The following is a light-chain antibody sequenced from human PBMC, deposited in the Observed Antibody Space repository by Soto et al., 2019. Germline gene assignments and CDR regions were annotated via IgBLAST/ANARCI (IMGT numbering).Light chain of an antibody. Sequence: QSVLTQPPSVSAAAGQKVTISCAGGYSNIGNNYVSWYQQLPGTVPKLLIYDDNKRPSEIPDRFSGSKSDTAATLGITGLQTGHEAYYCCGTWDASLSAGVFGGGTKVTVL. V-gene: IGLV1-51*01. CDR3: GTWDASLSAGV. CDR1: YSNIGNNY. J-gene: IGLJ3*02. CDR2: DDN.